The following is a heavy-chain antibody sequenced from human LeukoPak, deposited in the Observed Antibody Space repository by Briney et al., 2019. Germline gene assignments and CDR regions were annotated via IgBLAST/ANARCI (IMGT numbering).Heavy chain of an antibody. CDR1: GYTLTKLS. J-gene: IGHJ6*02. CDR2: FDPEDGET. V-gene: IGHV1-24*01. CDR3: ATANRLYYYGSGRNYCAMDV. D-gene: IGHD3-10*01. Sequence: GASVKVSCKVSGYTLTKLSMHWVRQAPGKGLEWMGGFDPEDGETIYAQKFQGRVTMTEDTSTDTAYMELSSLRSEDTAVYYCATANRLYYYGSGRNYCAMDVWGQGTTVTVSS.